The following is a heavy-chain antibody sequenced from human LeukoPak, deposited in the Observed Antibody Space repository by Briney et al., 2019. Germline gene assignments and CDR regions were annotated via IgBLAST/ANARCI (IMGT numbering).Heavy chain of an antibody. CDR2: IGTAGDT. D-gene: IGHD1-1*01. CDR1: GFTFSSYG. CDR3: ARAPGTTHYYGMDV. J-gene: IGHJ6*02. V-gene: IGHV3-13*01. Sequence: GGSLRLSCAASGFTFSSYGMHWVRQATGKGLEWFSAIGTAGDTYYPGSVKGRFTISRENAKNSLYLQMNSLRAGDTAVYYCARAPGTTHYYGMDVWGRGTTVTVSS.